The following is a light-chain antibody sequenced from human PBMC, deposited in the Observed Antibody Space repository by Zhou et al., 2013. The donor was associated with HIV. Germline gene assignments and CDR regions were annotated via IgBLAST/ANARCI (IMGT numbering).Light chain of an antibody. CDR3: SSYTSSDTFV. Sequence: QSALTQPASVSGSPGQSITISCTGTSSDVGRYNYVSWYQQHPGKAPKFMIYDVSNRPSGVSNRFSGSKSGNTASLTISGLQAEDEADYYCSSYTSSDTFVFGTGTRVTVL. V-gene: IGLV2-14*03. J-gene: IGLJ1*01. CDR1: SSDVGRYNY. CDR2: DVS.